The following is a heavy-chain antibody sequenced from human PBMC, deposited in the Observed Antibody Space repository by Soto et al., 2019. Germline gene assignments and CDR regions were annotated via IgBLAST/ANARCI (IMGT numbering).Heavy chain of an antibody. Sequence: QVQLVQSGAEVKKPGSSVKVSCKASGGTFSSYAISWVRQAPGQGLEWMGGIIPIFGTANYAQKFQGRVTITADESTSTAYMELSSLRSEDTAVYYCAREGPDSTYYYDSSGYHPRFDYWGQGTLVTVSS. CDR3: AREGPDSTYYYDSSGYHPRFDY. D-gene: IGHD3-22*01. V-gene: IGHV1-69*01. J-gene: IGHJ4*02. CDR1: GGTFSSYA. CDR2: IIPIFGTA.